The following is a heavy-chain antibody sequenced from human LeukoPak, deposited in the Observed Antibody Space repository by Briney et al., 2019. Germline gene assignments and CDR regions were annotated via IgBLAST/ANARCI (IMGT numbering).Heavy chain of an antibody. CDR3: AREHSNYVFPYQYYYTDV. D-gene: IGHD4-11*01. Sequence: PSETLSLTCTVSGGSISTSNYYWGWIRQPPGKGLEWIGNIFYSGSTYYSPSLRSRVTISLDTSKNQFSLKLTSVTAADTAIYYCAREHSNYVFPYQYYYTDVWGKGTSVTVSS. J-gene: IGHJ6*03. CDR2: IFYSGST. V-gene: IGHV4-39*07. CDR1: GGSISTSNYY.